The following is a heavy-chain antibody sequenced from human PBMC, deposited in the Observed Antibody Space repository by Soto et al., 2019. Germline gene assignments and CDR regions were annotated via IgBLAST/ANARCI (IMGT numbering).Heavy chain of an antibody. CDR3: ARESTMAIGFDP. CDR1: GGTFRSYA. D-gene: IGHD5-12*01. Sequence: QVQLVQSGAEVKRPGSSVKVSCKASGGTFRSYAISWVRQAPGQGLEWMGGTIPIFGTANYAQKCRGRVTITANKSGSTADMELSSLRSEDTAVYYCARESTMAIGFDPWGQGALVTVSS. J-gene: IGHJ5*02. V-gene: IGHV1-69*06. CDR2: TIPIFGTA.